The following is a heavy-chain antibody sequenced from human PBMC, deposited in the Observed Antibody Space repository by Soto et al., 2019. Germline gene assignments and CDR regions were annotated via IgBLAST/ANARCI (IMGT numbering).Heavy chain of an antibody. CDR1: GGSISSYY. CDR2: IYYSGST. D-gene: IGHD6-19*01. CDR3: ARDSVAGLFEY. Sequence: QVQLQESGPGLVKPSETLSLTCTVSGGSISSYYWSWIRQPPGKGLEWIGYIYYSGSTNYNPSLKSRVTISVDTSKNQFSLKLSSVTAADTAVYYCARDSVAGLFEYWGQGTLVTVSS. J-gene: IGHJ4*02. V-gene: IGHV4-59*01.